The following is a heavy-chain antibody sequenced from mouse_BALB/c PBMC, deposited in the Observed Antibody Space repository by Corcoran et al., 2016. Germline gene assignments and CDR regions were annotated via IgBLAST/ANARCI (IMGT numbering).Heavy chain of an antibody. D-gene: IGHD2-14*01. V-gene: IGHV8-12*01. CDR2: IYWDDDK. J-gene: IGHJ3*01. Sequence: QVTLKESGPGILQPSQTLSLTCSFSGFSLSTSGMGVSWIRQPSGKGLEWLAHIYWDDDKRYNPSLKSRLTISKDTSRNQVFLKITSVDTADTATYYCARRDRYEGCAYWGQGTLVTVSA. CDR1: GFSLSTSGMG. CDR3: ARRDRYEGCAY.